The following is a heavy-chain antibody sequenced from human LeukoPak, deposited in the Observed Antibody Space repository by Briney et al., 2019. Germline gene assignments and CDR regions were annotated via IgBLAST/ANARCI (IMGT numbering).Heavy chain of an antibody. V-gene: IGHV3-30*02. D-gene: IGHD3-3*01. CDR3: AKVQGAIFGVVLDY. Sequence: PGGSLRLSCAASGFTFSSYGMHWVRQAPGKGLEWVAFIRYDGSNKYYADSVKGRFTISRDNPKNTLYLQMNSLRAEDTAVYYCAKVQGAIFGVVLDYWGQGTLVTVPS. CDR2: IRYDGSNK. J-gene: IGHJ4*02. CDR1: GFTFSSYG.